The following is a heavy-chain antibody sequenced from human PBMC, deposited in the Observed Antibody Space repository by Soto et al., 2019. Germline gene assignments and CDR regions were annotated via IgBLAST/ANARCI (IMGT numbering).Heavy chain of an antibody. V-gene: IGHV1-69*06. D-gene: IGHD1-26*01. Sequence: QVVLLQSGAEVKGPGSSVRVSCKVSGSTFNNFAFSWVRQAPGHGPEWMGGIVVISNTADYSRRFQDRVTITADTSTRTHYMELGGLTFEDTAVYYCARAIKRWEVHYYFDYWGQGTLVTVSS. CDR3: ARAIKRWEVHYYFDY. CDR1: GSTFNNFA. CDR2: IVVISNTA. J-gene: IGHJ4*02.